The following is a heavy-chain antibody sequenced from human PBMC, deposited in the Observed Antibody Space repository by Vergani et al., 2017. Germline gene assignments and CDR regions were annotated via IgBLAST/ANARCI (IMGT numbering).Heavy chain of an antibody. CDR3: ARAYGRYDWFDY. J-gene: IGHJ4*01. CDR2: ISASGAPT. Sequence: EVQLLESGGDLVQPGGSLRLSCTVSGFIFSTYAMSWVRQAPGKGLEWVSGISASGAPTYYADPVKGRVTISRDNSKNTLYLQINSLRVEDTAVYYCARAYGRYDWFDYWGKRTLVTVSS. V-gene: IGHV3-23*01. D-gene: IGHD1-20*01. CDR1: GFIFSTYA.